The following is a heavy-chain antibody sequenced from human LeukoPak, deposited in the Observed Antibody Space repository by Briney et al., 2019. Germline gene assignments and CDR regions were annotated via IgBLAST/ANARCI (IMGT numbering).Heavy chain of an antibody. J-gene: IGHJ4*02. Sequence: SVKVSCKASGYTFTGYYMHWVRQAPGQGLEWMGGIIPIFGTANYAQKFQGRVTITADESTSTAYMELSSLRSEDTAVYYCARSPGGGSYHSNWGQGTLVTVSS. V-gene: IGHV1-69*13. D-gene: IGHD1-26*01. CDR1: GYTFTGYY. CDR3: ARSPGGGSYHSN. CDR2: IIPIFGTA.